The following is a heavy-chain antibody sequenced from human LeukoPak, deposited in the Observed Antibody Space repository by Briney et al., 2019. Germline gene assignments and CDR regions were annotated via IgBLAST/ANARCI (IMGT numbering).Heavy chain of an antibody. Sequence: SETLSLTCAVYGGSFSGYYWSWIHQPPGKGLEWIGEINHSGSTNYNPSLKIRVTISVDTSKNQFSLKLSSVTAADTAVYYCARRPSTIFGVVRRFDPWGQGTLVTVSS. CDR1: GGSFSGYY. CDR2: INHSGST. J-gene: IGHJ5*02. CDR3: ARRPSTIFGVVRRFDP. D-gene: IGHD3-3*01. V-gene: IGHV4-34*01.